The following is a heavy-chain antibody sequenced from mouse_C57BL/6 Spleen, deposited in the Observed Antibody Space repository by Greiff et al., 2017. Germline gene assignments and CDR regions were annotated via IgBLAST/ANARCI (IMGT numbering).Heavy chain of an antibody. V-gene: IGHV1-55*01. CDR2: IYPGSGST. CDR1: GYTFTSYW. CDR3: ARRDSYYDYYTMDY. Sequence: QVQLKQPGAELVKPGASVKMSCKASGYTFTSYWITWVKQRPGQGLEWIGDIYPGSGSTNYNEKFKSKATLTVDTSSSTAYMQLSRLTSEDSAVYYCARRDSYYDYYTMDYWGQGTSVTVSS. J-gene: IGHJ4*01. D-gene: IGHD2-12*01.